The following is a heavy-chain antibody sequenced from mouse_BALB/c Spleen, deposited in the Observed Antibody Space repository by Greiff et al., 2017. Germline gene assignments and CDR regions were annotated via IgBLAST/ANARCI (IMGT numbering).Heavy chain of an antibody. D-gene: IGHD2-2*01. CDR2: ISSGGSYT. V-gene: IGHV5-9-4*01. CDR1: GFTFSSYA. J-gene: IGHJ4*01. CDR3: ARDQGYPYAMDY. Sequence: EVQLVESGGGLVKPGGSLKLSCAASGFTFSSYAMSWVRQSPEKRLEWVAEISSGGSYTYYPDTVTGRFTISRDNAKNTLYLEMSSLRSEDTAMYYCARDQGYPYAMDYWGQGTSVTVSS.